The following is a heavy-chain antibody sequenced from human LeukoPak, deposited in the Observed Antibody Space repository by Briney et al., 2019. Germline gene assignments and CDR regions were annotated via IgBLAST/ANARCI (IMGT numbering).Heavy chain of an antibody. CDR3: ARVARNIRQYYFDY. Sequence: PGGSLRLSCAASGFTFSDYYMSWIRQAPGKGLEWVSYISSSGSTIYYADSVKGRFTISRDNAKNSLYLQMNSLRAEDTAVYYCARVARNIRQYYFDYWGQGTLVTVSS. CDR1: GFTFSDYY. D-gene: IGHD2/OR15-2a*01. J-gene: IGHJ4*02. V-gene: IGHV3-11*01. CDR2: ISSSGSTI.